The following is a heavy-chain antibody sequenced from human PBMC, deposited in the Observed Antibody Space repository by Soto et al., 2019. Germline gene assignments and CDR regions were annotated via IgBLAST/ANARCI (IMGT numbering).Heavy chain of an antibody. CDR1: GYTFTSYD. V-gene: IGHV1-8*01. CDR2: MNPNSGNT. J-gene: IGHJ6*02. D-gene: IGHD2-15*01. CDR3: ARAGGNTISYYYYGMDV. Sequence: QVQLVQSGAEVKKPGASVKVSCKASGYTFTSYDINWVRQATGQGLEWMGWMNPNSGNTGYAQKFQGRVTMTRKTSISTAYMELSSLRSEDTAVYYCARAGGNTISYYYYGMDVWGQGTTVTVSS.